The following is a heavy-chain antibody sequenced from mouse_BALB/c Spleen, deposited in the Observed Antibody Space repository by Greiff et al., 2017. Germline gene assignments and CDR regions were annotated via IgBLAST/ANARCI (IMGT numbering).Heavy chain of an antibody. V-gene: IGHV5-9-4*01. Sequence: EVKLVESGGGLVKPGGSLKLSCAASGFTFSSYAMSWVRQSPEKRLEWVAEISSGGSYTYYPDTVTGRFTISRDNAKNTLYLEMSSLRSEDTAMYYCARDPNSYYGNYGYAMDYWGQGTSVTVSS. CDR3: ARDPNSYYGNYGYAMDY. CDR2: ISSGGSYT. J-gene: IGHJ4*01. CDR1: GFTFSSYA. D-gene: IGHD2-10*01.